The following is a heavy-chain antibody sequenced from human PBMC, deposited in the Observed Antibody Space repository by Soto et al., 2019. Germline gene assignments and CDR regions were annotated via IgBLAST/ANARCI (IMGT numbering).Heavy chain of an antibody. J-gene: IGHJ6*02. Sequence: SETLSLTCTVSGSSINNYYWSWSRQPPGKGLEWIGEINHSGSTNYNPSLKSRVTISVDTSKNQFSLKLSSVTAADTAVYYCARVSGIYYYGMDVWGQGTTVTVSS. CDR2: INHSGST. CDR1: GSSINNYY. V-gene: IGHV4-34*01. D-gene: IGHD3-10*01. CDR3: ARVSGIYYYGMDV.